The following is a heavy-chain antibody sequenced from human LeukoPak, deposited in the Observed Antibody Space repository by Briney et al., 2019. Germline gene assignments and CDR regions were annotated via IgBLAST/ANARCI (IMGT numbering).Heavy chain of an antibody. CDR2: IYHSGST. Sequence: SETLSLTCRVSGGSISSYYWSWIRQPPGKGLEWIGYIYHSGSTYYNPSLKSRVTISVDRSKNQFSLKLSSVTAADTAVYYCARSDLPTGAFDIWGQGTMVTVSS. V-gene: IGHV4-30-2*01. D-gene: IGHD7-27*01. CDR3: ARSDLPTGAFDI. J-gene: IGHJ3*02. CDR1: GGSISSYY.